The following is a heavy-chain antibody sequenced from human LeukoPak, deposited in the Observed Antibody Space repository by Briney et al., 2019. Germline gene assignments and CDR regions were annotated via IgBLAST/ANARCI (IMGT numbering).Heavy chain of an antibody. D-gene: IGHD6-6*01. V-gene: IGHV4-34*01. CDR3: ASSRSYYFDY. CDR1: GGSFSGYY. CDR2: INHSGST. Sequence: SETLSLTCAVYGGSFSGYYWSWIRQPPGKGLEWIGEINHSGSTNYNPSLKSRVTISVDTSKNQFSLKLSSVTAADTAVYSRASSRSYYFDYWGQGTLVTVSS. J-gene: IGHJ4*02.